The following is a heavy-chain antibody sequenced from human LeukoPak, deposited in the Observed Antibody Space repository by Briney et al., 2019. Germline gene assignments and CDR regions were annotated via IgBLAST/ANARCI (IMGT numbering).Heavy chain of an antibody. Sequence: SETLSLTCTVSGGSISSSSYYWGWIRQPPGKGLEWIGSIYYSGSTYYNPSLKSRVTISVDTSKNQFSLKLSSVTAADTAVYYCAREVEGTLLWFGELLYPAAFDIWGQGTMVTVSS. CDR2: IYYSGST. CDR1: GGSISSSSYY. J-gene: IGHJ3*02. D-gene: IGHD3-10*01. V-gene: IGHV4-39*07. CDR3: AREVEGTLLWFGELLYPAAFDI.